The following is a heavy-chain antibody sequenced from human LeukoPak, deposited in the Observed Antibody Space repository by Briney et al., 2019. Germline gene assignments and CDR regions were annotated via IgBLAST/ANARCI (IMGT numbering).Heavy chain of an antibody. V-gene: IGHV3-7*01. D-gene: IGHD3-3*01. CDR2: IKQDGSEK. CDR3: ARDFRRITIFGVVPLRSSTHDY. J-gene: IGHJ4*02. CDR1: GFTFNSYW. Sequence: GGSLRLSCAASGFTFNSYWMSWVRQPPGKGLEWVANIKQDGSEKYYVDSVKGRFTISRDNAKNSLYLQMNSLRAEDTAVYYCARDFRRITIFGVVPLRSSTHDYWGQGTLVTVSS.